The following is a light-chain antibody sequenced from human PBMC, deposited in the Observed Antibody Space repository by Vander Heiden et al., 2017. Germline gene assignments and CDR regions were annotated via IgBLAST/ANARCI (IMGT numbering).Light chain of an antibody. CDR2: AAS. J-gene: IGKJ2*01. Sequence: DIQMTQSPSSLSASVGDRVTITCRASQSISSYLNWYQQKPGEAPKLLIYAASSLQSGVPSRFSVSGSGTDFTLTISSRQPEDFATYYCQHSYSTPHTFGQGTKLEIK. V-gene: IGKV1-39*01. CDR1: QSISSY. CDR3: QHSYSTPHT.